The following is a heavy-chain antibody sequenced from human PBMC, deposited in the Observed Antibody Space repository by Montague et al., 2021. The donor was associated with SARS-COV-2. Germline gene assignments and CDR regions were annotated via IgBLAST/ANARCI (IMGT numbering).Heavy chain of an antibody. J-gene: IGHJ6*02. D-gene: IGHD2-15*01. CDR3: ARDSVVVAAMYYYYVMDV. V-gene: IGHV3-7*01. CDR1: GFTFSSYW. CDR2: IKQDGSEK. Sequence: SLRLSCAASGFTFSSYWMSWVRQAPGKGLEWVANIKQDGSEKYYVDSVKGRFTISRDNAKNSLYLQMNSLRAEDTAVYYCARDSVVVAAMYYYYVMDVWGQGTTVTVSS.